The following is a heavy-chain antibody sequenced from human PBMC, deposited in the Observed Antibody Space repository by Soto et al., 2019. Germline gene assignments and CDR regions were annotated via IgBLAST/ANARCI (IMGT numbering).Heavy chain of an antibody. J-gene: IGHJ4*02. CDR3: ARGAMGNYYNDY. V-gene: IGHV3-74*01. CDR2: IKGDGIST. D-gene: IGHD3-10*01. CDR1: GFTFSSYW. Sequence: VQLVESGGGLVQSGGSLRLSCAASGFTFSSYWMHWVRQAPGKGLVWVSRIKGDGISTNYADSVKGRFTISRDNAKDTVFLQMNGLSADDPAVYYCARGAMGNYYNDYWGQGTLVTVSS.